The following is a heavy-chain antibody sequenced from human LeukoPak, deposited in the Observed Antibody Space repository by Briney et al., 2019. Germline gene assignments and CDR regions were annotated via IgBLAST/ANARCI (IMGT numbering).Heavy chain of an antibody. V-gene: IGHV1-2*02. CDR1: GYTFTGYY. CDR3: ARDRGERWLQLDAFDI. D-gene: IGHD5-24*01. J-gene: IGHJ3*02. CDR2: INPNSGGT. Sequence: ASLKVSCKASGYTFTGYYMHWVRQAPGPGLEWMGWINPNSGGTNYAQKFQGRVTMTRDTSISTAYMELSRLRSDDTAVYYCARDRGERWLQLDAFDIWGQGTMVTVSS.